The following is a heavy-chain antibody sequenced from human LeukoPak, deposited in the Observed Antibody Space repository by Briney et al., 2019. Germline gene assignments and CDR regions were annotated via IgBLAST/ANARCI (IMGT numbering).Heavy chain of an antibody. Sequence: GGSLRLSCAASGLTFSSYWMHWVRQAPGKGLVWASRINPDGSRTTYAESVKGRFTISRDNAKNTLYLEMNSLRAEDTAVYYCARDRIVGSTALDYWGQGTLVSVSS. D-gene: IGHD1-26*01. J-gene: IGHJ4*02. CDR2: INPDGSRT. V-gene: IGHV3-74*03. CDR1: GLTFSSYW. CDR3: ARDRIVGSTALDY.